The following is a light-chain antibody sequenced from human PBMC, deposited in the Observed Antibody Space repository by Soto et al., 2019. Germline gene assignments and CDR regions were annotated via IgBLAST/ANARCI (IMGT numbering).Light chain of an antibody. CDR3: QQSYSTRPFT. CDR2: AAS. Sequence: IQMTQSPSSLSVSVGDRVTITCRASQSISSYLNWYQQKPGKAPKLLIYAASSLQSGVPSRFSGSGSGTDFTLTISSLHPEDFATYYCQQSYSTRPFTFGPGTKVDSK. CDR1: QSISSY. V-gene: IGKV1-39*01. J-gene: IGKJ3*01.